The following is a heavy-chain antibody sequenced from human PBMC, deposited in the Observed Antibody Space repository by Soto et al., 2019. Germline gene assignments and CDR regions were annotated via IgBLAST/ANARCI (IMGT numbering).Heavy chain of an antibody. CDR2: IYYSGST. CDR3: ARNTSIVFDF. CDR1: GDSISGSSSY. J-gene: IGHJ4*02. V-gene: IGHV4-39*01. D-gene: IGHD3-16*02. Sequence: QLQLQESGPGLVKPSETLSLTCTVSGDSISGSSSYWAWIRQPPGKGLEWIGSIYYSGSTHYNSSLQSRVTISVDTSKSQFSLRLTSVTATDTAVYYCARNTSIVFDFWGQGTLVTVSS.